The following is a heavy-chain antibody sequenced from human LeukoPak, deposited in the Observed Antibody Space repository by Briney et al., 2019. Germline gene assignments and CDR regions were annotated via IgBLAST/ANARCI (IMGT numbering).Heavy chain of an antibody. V-gene: IGHV3-48*04. CDR2: ISSGSGTI. Sequence: PGGSLRLSCAASGFTFSSYSMNWVRQAPGKGLEYVPYISSGSGTIYYADSVKGRFTISRDNAKNSLYLQMNSLSAEDTAVYYCARAQKYSYDAFDIWGQGTMVTVSS. CDR1: GFTFSSYS. D-gene: IGHD4-11*01. CDR3: ARAQKYSYDAFDI. J-gene: IGHJ3*02.